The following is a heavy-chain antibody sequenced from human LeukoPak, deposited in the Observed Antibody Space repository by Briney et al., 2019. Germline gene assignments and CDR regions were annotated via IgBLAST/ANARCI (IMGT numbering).Heavy chain of an antibody. J-gene: IGHJ3*02. D-gene: IGHD3-22*01. Sequence: GGSLRLSCAASGFTFSSYSMSWVRHAPGKGLEWVSDITGSGGSTYYADSVKGRFTISRDNSKNTLYLQMNSLSAEDTAVYYCANGDYYDSSGYYPDAAFDIWGQGTMVTVSS. CDR1: GFTFSSYS. V-gene: IGHV3-23*01. CDR3: ANGDYYDSSGYYPDAAFDI. CDR2: ITGSGGST.